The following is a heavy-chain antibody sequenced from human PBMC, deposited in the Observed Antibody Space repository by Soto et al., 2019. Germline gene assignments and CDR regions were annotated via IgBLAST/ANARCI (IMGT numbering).Heavy chain of an antibody. V-gene: IGHV3-74*01. D-gene: IGHD1-26*01. CDR1: GFTFSSYW. J-gene: IGHJ2*01. Sequence: EVQLVESGGGLVQPGGSLRLSCAASGFTFSSYWMHWVRQAPGKGLVWVSRINSDGSSTSYADSVKGRITISRDNAKNTLYLQVNSLRAEDMAVYYCARGGSLNWYFDLWGRGTLVTVSS. CDR3: ARGGSLNWYFDL. CDR2: INSDGSST.